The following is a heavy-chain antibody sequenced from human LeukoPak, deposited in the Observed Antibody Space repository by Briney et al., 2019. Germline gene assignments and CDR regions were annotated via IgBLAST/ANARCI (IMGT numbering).Heavy chain of an antibody. CDR1: GFTFSSYW. D-gene: IGHD4-17*01. CDR3: ARDEDYGDYADY. V-gene: IGHV3-74*01. J-gene: IGHJ4*02. Sequence: PGGSLRLSCAASGFTFSSYWMHWVRQAPGKGLVWVSRINSDGSSTSYADSVKGRFTTSRDNAKSTLYLQMNSLRAEDTAVYYCARDEDYGDYADYWGQGTLVTVSS. CDR2: INSDGSST.